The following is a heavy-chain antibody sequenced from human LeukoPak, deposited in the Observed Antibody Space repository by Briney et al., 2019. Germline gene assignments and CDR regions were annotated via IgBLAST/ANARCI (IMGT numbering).Heavy chain of an antibody. D-gene: IGHD6-13*01. CDR2: ISSTGRTI. J-gene: IGHJ5*02. Sequence: GGSLRLSCAGSGFTFSSHEMNWIRQAPGKGLEWVSYISSTGRTIYYADSVKGRFTISRDNDKNSLYLQMSSLRAEDTAVYYCARTLIAPVGASKNWLDPWGQGTLVSVSS. CDR3: ARTLIAPVGASKNWLDP. V-gene: IGHV3-48*03. CDR1: GFTFSSHE.